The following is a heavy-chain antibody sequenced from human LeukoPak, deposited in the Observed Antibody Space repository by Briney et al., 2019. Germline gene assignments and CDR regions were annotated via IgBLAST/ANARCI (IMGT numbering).Heavy chain of an antibody. J-gene: IGHJ4*02. CDR3: ARVSKAAGIYYFDY. D-gene: IGHD6-19*01. Sequence: SETLSLTCTVPGGSISSYYWSWIRQPPGKGLEWIGYIHYSGSTNYNPSLKSRVTISVDTSKNQFSLKLSSVTAADTAVYYCARVSKAAGIYYFDYWGQGTLVTVSS. V-gene: IGHV4-59*01. CDR2: IHYSGST. CDR1: GGSISSYY.